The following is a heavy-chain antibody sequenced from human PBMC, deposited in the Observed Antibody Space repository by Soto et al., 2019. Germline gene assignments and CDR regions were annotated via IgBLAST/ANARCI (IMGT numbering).Heavy chain of an antibody. V-gene: IGHV1-46*01. CDR3: SRDVAAGEH. CDR2: INPTSGST. D-gene: IGHD6-13*01. J-gene: IGHJ4*02. CDR1: GYTFTNYY. Sequence: QVQLVQSGAEVKKPGASVKVSCKASGYTFTNYYIPWVRQAPGQGLEWMGIINPTSGSTNYAQKFQGRVTLTYDTSTTTVYMELSGLRSEYTAVLYFSRDVAAGEHWGQGTLVTVSS.